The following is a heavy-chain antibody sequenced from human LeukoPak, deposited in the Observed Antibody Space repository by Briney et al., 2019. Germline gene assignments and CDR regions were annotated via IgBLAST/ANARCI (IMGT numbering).Heavy chain of an antibody. D-gene: IGHD2-8*01. CDR2: IDPSDSYT. CDR3: ASLSVMVC. CDR1: GSSFTSYW. J-gene: IGHJ4*02. Sequence: KPGESLRISCQGSGSSFTSYWISGGRQVPGKGLEWMGRIDPSDSYTKYSPSFQGHVTISADKSISTAYLQWSSLKASDTAMYYCASLSVMVCWGQGTLVTVSS. V-gene: IGHV5-10-1*01.